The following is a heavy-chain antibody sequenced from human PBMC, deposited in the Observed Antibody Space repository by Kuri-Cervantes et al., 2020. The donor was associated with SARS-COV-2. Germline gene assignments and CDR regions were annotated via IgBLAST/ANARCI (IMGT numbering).Heavy chain of an antibody. Sequence: GESLKISYAASGFTFSGSAMHWVRQASGKGLEWVGRIRSKANSYATAYAASVKGRFTISRDDSKNTAYLQMNSLKTEDTAVYYCARGSSVFLEWIYIRASYFDYWGQGTLVTVSS. J-gene: IGHJ4*02. V-gene: IGHV3-73*01. CDR1: GFTFSGSA. D-gene: IGHD3-3*01. CDR2: IRSKANSYAT. CDR3: ARGSSVFLEWIYIRASYFDY.